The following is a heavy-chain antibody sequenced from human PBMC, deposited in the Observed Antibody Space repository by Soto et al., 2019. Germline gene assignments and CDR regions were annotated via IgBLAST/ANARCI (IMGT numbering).Heavy chain of an antibody. CDR1: GFSLSTSGVG. CDR3: AKSPTVSKSYYFDY. J-gene: IGHJ4*02. Sequence: QITLKESGPTLVKPTQTLTLTCTFSGFSLSTSGVGVGWIRQPPGNALEWLALIYWDEDKRYSPSLKSRLNITKDTSKNQVVLTMTNMDPVDTATYYCAKSPTVSKSYYFDYWGQGTLVTVSS. V-gene: IGHV2-5*02. D-gene: IGHD4-17*01. CDR2: IYWDEDK.